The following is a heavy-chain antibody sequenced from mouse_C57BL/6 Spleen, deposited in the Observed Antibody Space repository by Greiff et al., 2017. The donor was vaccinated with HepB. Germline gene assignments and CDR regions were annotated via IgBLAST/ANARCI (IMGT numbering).Heavy chain of an antibody. J-gene: IGHJ2*01. Sequence: QVQLKQSGAELVKPGASVKISCKASGYAFSSYWMNWVKQRPGKGLEWIGQIYPGDGDTNYNGKFKGKATLTADKSSSTAYMQLSSLTSEDSAVYFCARGWGSPYYFDYWGQGTTLTVSS. D-gene: IGHD2-3*01. CDR1: GYAFSSYW. CDR2: IYPGDGDT. CDR3: ARGWGSPYYFDY. V-gene: IGHV1-80*01.